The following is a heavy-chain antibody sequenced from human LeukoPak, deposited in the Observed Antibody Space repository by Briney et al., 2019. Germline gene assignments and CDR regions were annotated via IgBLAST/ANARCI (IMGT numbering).Heavy chain of an antibody. CDR3: ARQDGSASYYFDY. CDR2: IYPGDSDT. V-gene: IGHV5-51*01. CDR1: GYGFTSYW. D-gene: IGHD3-10*01. J-gene: IGHJ4*02. Sequence: GESLKISCKGSGYGFTSYWIAWVRQMPGKGLEWMGIIYPGDSDTRYSPSFQGQVTIPADKSISTAYLQWSSLKASDTAMYYCARQDGSASYYFDYWGQGALVTVSS.